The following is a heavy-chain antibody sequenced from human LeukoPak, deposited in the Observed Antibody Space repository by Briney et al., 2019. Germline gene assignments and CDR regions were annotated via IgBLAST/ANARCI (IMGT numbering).Heavy chain of an antibody. CDR2: LNGGGDIT. V-gene: IGHV3-23*01. J-gene: IGHJ3*02. CDR3: AMRDRGYGLDI. D-gene: IGHD3-10*01. CDR1: GFSLRAYD. Sequence: GGSLRLSCAASGFSLRAYDLIWVRQAPGKGLDWVSILNGGGDITMYEDSVKGRFTISRDNSKNTFYLQMNSLRVEDTAVYYCAMRDRGYGLDIWGQGTMVTVSS.